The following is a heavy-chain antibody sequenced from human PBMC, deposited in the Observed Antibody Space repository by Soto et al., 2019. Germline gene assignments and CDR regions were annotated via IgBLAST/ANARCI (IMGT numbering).Heavy chain of an antibody. CDR3: ARGPAGGLRGGVSY. D-gene: IGHD2-15*01. CDR1: GSTFTNYG. V-gene: IGHV1-18*04. J-gene: IGHJ4*02. Sequence: ASVKVSCKPSGSTFTNYGITWVRQAPGQGLKWMGWISAYNGDTNYAQKFQGRVIMTTDTSTTTAYMELRSLRSDDTAVYYCARGPAGGLRGGVSYWGQGTLVTVSS. CDR2: ISAYNGDT.